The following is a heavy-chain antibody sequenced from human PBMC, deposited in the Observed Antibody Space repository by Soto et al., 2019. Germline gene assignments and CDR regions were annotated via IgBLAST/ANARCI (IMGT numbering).Heavy chain of an antibody. CDR3: ARVALAARPRWYNWFDP. J-gene: IGHJ5*02. Sequence: QEQLVQSGAEVKKPGASVKVSCKTSGYTFTDYDINWVRQATGQGLEWIGWMKPNSGETGYAQKFQGRVTMTSSASLSTAYLDLSSLRSDDTAVYYCARVALAARPRWYNWFDPWGQGTLVTVAS. CDR2: MKPNSGET. CDR1: GYTFTDYD. D-gene: IGHD5-12*01. V-gene: IGHV1-8*01.